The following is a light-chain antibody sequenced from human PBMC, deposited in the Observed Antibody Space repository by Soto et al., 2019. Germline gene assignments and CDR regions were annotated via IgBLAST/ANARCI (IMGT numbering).Light chain of an antibody. CDR3: QQRSNWPPLT. CDR2: DAS. CDR1: QSVSSY. Sequence: EIVSTQSPDTLSLSPGERATLSCRASQSVSSYLAWYQQKPGQAPRLLIYDASNRATGIPARFSGSGSGTDFTLTISSLEPEDFAVYYCQQRSNWPPLTFGGGTKVEIK. V-gene: IGKV3-11*01. J-gene: IGKJ4*01.